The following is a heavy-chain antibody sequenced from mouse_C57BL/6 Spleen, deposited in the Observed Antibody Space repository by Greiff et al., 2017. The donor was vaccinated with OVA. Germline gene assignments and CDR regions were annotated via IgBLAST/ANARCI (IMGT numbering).Heavy chain of an antibody. V-gene: IGHV3-6*01. CDR1: GYSITSGYY. D-gene: IGHD1-1*01. Sequence: ESGPGLVKPSPSLSLSCSVSGYSITSGYYWNWNRQSPGNKLECMGYISYDGSNNYNPTLKNRTSITRDTSKNQFFLKLNSETTEDTATYYGARVNYGSSYVIDYWGQGTTLTVSS. CDR3: ARVNYGSSYVIDY. CDR2: ISYDGSN. J-gene: IGHJ2*01.